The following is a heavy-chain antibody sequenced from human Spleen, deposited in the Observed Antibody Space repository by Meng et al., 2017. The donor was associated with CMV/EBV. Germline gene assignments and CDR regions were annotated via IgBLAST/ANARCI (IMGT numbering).Heavy chain of an antibody. J-gene: IGHJ4*02. CDR1: GGSISSYY. CDR3: ASSYSSGYYYVDY. D-gene: IGHD3-22*01. Sequence: QVRLQGSGQGLWKPSEPLSLPCPVSGGSISSYYWSWIRQPAGKGLEWIGRIYTSGSTNYNPSLKSRVTMSVDTSKNQFSLKLSSVTAADTAVYYCASSYSSGYYYVDYWGQGTLVTVSS. CDR2: IYTSGST. V-gene: IGHV4-4*07.